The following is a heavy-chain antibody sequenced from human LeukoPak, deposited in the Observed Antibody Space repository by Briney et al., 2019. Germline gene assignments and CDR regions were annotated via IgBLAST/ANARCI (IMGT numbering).Heavy chain of an antibody. Sequence: VASVTVSCKASGGTFSSYATSWVRQAPGQGLEWMGGIIPIFGTANYAQKFQGRVTITADESTSTAYMELSSLRSEDTAVYYCAREVYCSSTSCDPDYWGQGTLVTVSS. CDR3: AREVYCSSTSCDPDY. V-gene: IGHV1-69*13. J-gene: IGHJ4*02. CDR2: IIPIFGTA. D-gene: IGHD2-2*01. CDR1: GGTFSSYA.